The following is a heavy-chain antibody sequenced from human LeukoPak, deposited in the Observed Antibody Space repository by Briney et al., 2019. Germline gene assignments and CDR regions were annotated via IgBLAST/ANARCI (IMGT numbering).Heavy chain of an antibody. Sequence: GASVKVSCKISEYTLSYLSMHCVRQAPGKGLEWMGGFDPEDGEAIYAQKFQGRVTVTEDTSTDTAYMERSSLRSEDTAVYYCAIDTVTTRSSGAFDIWGQGTVVTVSS. CDR3: AIDTVTTRSSGAFDI. J-gene: IGHJ3*02. V-gene: IGHV1-24*01. CDR1: EYTLSYLS. CDR2: FDPEDGEA. D-gene: IGHD4-17*01.